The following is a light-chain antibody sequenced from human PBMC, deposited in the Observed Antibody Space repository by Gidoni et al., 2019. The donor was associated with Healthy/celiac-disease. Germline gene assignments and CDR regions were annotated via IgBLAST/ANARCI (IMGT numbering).Light chain of an antibody. CDR3: QQSYSTSRT. CDR2: AAS. Sequence: DIQMTQSPSSLSASVGDRVTITCRASQSISSYLNWYQQKPGKAPKLLIYAASSLQSGVPSRFSGSGSGTDFTLTISSLQPEDFATNYCQQSYSTSRTFGQGTKLEIK. J-gene: IGKJ2*01. V-gene: IGKV1-39*01. CDR1: QSISSY.